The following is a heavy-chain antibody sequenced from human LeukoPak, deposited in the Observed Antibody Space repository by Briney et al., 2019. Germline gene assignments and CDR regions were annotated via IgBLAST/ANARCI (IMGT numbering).Heavy chain of an antibody. V-gene: IGHV4-30-4*08. CDR2: IYYSGST. J-gene: IGHJ4*02. CDR3: ARAPLRSWAFDY. D-gene: IGHD6-13*01. Sequence: SQTLSLTCTVSGGSISSGDYYWSWIRQPPGKGLEWMGYIYYSGSTYYNPSLKGRLTISVDMSKNQFSLKLSSVTAPDTAVYYCARAPLRSWAFDYWGQGTLVTVSS. CDR1: GGSISSGDYY.